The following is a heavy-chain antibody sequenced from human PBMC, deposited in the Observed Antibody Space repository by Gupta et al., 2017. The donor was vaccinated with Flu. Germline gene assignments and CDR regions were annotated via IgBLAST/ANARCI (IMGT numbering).Heavy chain of an antibody. D-gene: IGHD4-11*01. CDR3: ARADSNPIVYYGRDA. CDR1: GFTFSSHA. Sequence: QVQLVESGGGVVQPGRSLRLSCAASGFTFSSHAMHWVRQAPGKGLEWVAVIPYDGSNQYYADSVKGRFTISRDNSRYNLHLQMNSLRPEDTAVYFCARADSNPIVYYGRDAWGQGTTVIVSS. CDR2: IPYDGSNQ. V-gene: IGHV3-30*03. J-gene: IGHJ6*02.